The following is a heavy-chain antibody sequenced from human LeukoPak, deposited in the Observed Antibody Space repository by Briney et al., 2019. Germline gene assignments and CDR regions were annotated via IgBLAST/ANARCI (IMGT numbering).Heavy chain of an antibody. CDR1: GFTFNSYW. CDR2: IKQDGSEK. Sequence: GGSLRLSCAASGFTFNSYWMSWVRQAPGKGLEWVAIIKQDGSEKYYVDSLKGRFTISRDNAKNSLYLQMNSLRAEDTAVYYYARDRATLRVWGQGTTVIVSS. V-gene: IGHV3-7*01. CDR3: ARDRATLRV. J-gene: IGHJ6*02.